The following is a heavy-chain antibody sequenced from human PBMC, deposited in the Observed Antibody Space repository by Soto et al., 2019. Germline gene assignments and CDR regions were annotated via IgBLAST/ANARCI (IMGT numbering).Heavy chain of an antibody. J-gene: IGHJ4*02. CDR2: ISSDGSRT. CDR3: AKDLTWNQADY. CDR1: GFTFSSYW. Sequence: EVQLVESGGGLVQPGGSLRLSCAASGFTFSSYWMHWFRQVPGKGLMWVSHISSDGSRTTYTDSVKGRFTISRDNAKNMLYLQMNSLRAEDTAVYYCAKDLTWNQADYWGQGTLVTVSS. V-gene: IGHV3-74*01. D-gene: IGHD1-1*01.